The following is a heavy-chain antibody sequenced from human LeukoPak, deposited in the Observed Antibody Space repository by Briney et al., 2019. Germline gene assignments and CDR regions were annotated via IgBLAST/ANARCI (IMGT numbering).Heavy chain of an antibody. CDR2: IYYSGST. CDR1: GGSISIYY. Sequence: TSETLSLTCTVSGGSISIYYWSWIRQPPGKGLEWIGYIYYSGSTNYNPSLKSRVTISVDTSRNQFSLKLSSVTAADTAVYYCGWVYSYGEIDYWGQGTLLTVSS. V-gene: IGHV4-59*01. J-gene: IGHJ4*02. D-gene: IGHD5-18*01. CDR3: GWVYSYGEIDY.